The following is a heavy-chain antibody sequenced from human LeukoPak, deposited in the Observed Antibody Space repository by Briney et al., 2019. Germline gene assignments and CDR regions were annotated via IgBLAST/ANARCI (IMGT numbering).Heavy chain of an antibody. V-gene: IGHV3-33*03. CDR2: LWYDGSNK. D-gene: IGHD1-26*01. CDR3: AKVPYSGSYDDYYFDY. CDR1: GFTFTSYG. Sequence: TGRSLRLSCAASGFTFTSYGMHWVRQAPGKGLEWVAVLWYDGSNKFYADSVKGRFTISRDNAKNSLYLQMNSLRAEDTALYYCAKVPYSGSYDDYYFDYWGQGTLVTVSS. J-gene: IGHJ4*02.